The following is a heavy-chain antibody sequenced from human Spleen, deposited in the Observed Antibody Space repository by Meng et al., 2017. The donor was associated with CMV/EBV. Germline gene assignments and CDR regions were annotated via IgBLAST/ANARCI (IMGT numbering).Heavy chain of an antibody. Sequence: GGSLRLSCAASGFAFNNFGIHWVRQAPGKGLEWVAFIGYDGSNKYHADSVKGRFTISRDNSKNTLYLQMDSLRYEDTAVYYCARDDPYRSSSSGFDPWGQGTLVTVSS. CDR3: ARDDPYRSSSSGFDP. D-gene: IGHD6-6*01. J-gene: IGHJ5*02. CDR1: GFAFNNFG. V-gene: IGHV3-30*02. CDR2: IGYDGSNK.